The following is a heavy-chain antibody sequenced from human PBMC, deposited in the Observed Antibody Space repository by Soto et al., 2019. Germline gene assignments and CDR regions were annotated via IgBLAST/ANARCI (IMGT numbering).Heavy chain of an antibody. D-gene: IGHD3-22*01. Sequence: HVQLQESGPGLVKPSETLSLTCTVSGGYVSSGSYYWSWIRQPPGKGLEWIGYIYYSGSTNSNPSLKSRVTISVDTSKSQFSLKRSSVTAADTAVYYCERDKDQGDSSGYGYWGPGTLVTVSS. J-gene: IGHJ4*02. CDR3: ERDKDQGDSSGYGY. CDR2: IYYSGST. CDR1: GGYVSSGSYY. V-gene: IGHV4-61*01.